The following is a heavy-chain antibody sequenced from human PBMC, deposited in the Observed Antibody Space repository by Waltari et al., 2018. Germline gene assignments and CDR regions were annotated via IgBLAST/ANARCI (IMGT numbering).Heavy chain of an antibody. CDR2: IYHSGRT. Sequence: QVQLQESGPGLVKPSETLSLTCTVSGYSISSGYYWGWIRQPPGKGLEWIGSIYHSGRTYYNPSLKSRVTISVDTSKNQFSLKLSSVTAADTAVYYCARVQGDYDTPSGSGYWGQGTLVTVSS. CDR3: ARVQGDYDTPSGSGY. V-gene: IGHV4-38-2*02. CDR1: GYSISSGYY. J-gene: IGHJ4*02. D-gene: IGHD3-22*01.